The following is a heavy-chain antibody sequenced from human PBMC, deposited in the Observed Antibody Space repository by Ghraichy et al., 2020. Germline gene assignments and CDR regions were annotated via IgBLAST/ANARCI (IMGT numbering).Heavy chain of an antibody. CDR3: ARLIVATIEDWFDP. CDR1: GGSISSYY. J-gene: IGHJ5*02. D-gene: IGHD1-26*01. Sequence: SETLSLTCTVSGGSISSYYWSWIRQPPGKGLEWIGYIYYSGSTNYNPSLKSRVTISVDTSKNQFSLKLSSVTAADTAVYYCARLIVATIEDWFDPWGQGTLVTVSS. CDR2: IYYSGST. V-gene: IGHV4-59*01.